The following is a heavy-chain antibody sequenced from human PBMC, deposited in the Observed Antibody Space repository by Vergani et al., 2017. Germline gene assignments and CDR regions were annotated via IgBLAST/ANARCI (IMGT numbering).Heavy chain of an antibody. CDR3: ARRSGIVYDIFRGTQYFFDF. D-gene: IGHD3-9*01. CDR2: IYRTGRT. CDR1: GGSISGEQ. J-gene: IGHJ4*02. V-gene: IGHV4-38-2*02. Sequence: QLQESGPGLVKPSETLSLTCTVSGGSISGEQWNWFRQTPGKGLEWIGSIYRTGRTHFNPSLKSRVTISVDTSNNHFALRLNSLTAADTAVYYCARRSGIVYDIFRGTQYFFDFWGQGTLVTVSS.